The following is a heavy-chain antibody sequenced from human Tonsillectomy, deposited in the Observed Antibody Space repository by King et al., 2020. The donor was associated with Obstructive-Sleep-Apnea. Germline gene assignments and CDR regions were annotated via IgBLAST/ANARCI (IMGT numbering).Heavy chain of an antibody. D-gene: IGHD5-24*01. CDR3: ARDAAGWLQLGDGGAFDI. CDR2: ISYDGSNK. J-gene: IGHJ3*02. Sequence: VQLVQSGGGVVQPGRSLRLSCAASGFTFSTYAMHWVRQAPGKGLEWVAVISYDGSNKYYADSVKGRFTISRDNSKNTLYLQMNSLRAEDTAVYYCARDAAGWLQLGDGGAFDIWGQGTMVTVSS. V-gene: IGHV3-30*04. CDR1: GFTFSTYA.